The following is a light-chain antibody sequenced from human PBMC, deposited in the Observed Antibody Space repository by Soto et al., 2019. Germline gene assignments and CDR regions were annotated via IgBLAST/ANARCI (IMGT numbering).Light chain of an antibody. CDR2: DAS. CDR1: QSVRSN. V-gene: IGKV3-15*01. Sequence: EIVMTQSLVTLSVSPGERATLSCRASQSVRSNLAWYQQKPGQAPRLLMYDASTRATGIPARFSGSGSGTEFTLTISSLQSEDFAVYYCQQYNYWPPWTFGQGTKVDIK. CDR3: QQYNYWPPWT. J-gene: IGKJ1*01.